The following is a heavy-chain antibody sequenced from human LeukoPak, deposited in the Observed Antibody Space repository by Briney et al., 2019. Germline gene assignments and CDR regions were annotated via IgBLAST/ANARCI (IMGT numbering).Heavy chain of an antibody. J-gene: IGHJ4*02. CDR3: ARGTAIDY. CDR2: ISYDGSNK. CDR1: GFTFSSYA. V-gene: IGHV3-30*04. Sequence: PGGSLRLSCAASGFTFSSYAMHWVRQAPGKGLEWVAVISYDGSNKYYADSVKGQFTISRDNSKNTLYLQMNSLRAEDTAVYYCARGTAIDYWGQGTLVTVSS. D-gene: IGHD4-17*01.